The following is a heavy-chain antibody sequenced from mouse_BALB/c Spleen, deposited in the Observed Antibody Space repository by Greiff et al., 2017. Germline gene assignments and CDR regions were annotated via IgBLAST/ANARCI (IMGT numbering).Heavy chain of an antibody. V-gene: IGHV14-4*02. CDR1: GFNIKDYY. Sequence: VQLQQSGAELVRSGASVKLSCTASGFNIKDYYMHWVKQRPEQGLEWIGWIDPENGDTEYAPKFQGKATMTADTSSNTAYLQLSSLTSEDTAVYYCYIYYGYDPFAYWGQGTLVTVSA. D-gene: IGHD2-2*01. J-gene: IGHJ3*01. CDR2: IDPENGDT. CDR3: YIYYGYDPFAY.